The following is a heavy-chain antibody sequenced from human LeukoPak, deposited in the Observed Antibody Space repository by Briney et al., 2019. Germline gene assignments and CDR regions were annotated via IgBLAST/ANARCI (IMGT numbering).Heavy chain of an antibody. D-gene: IGHD5-18*01. J-gene: IGHJ6*04. V-gene: IGHV1-69*13. Sequence: GASVKVSCKASGGTFSSYAISWVRQAPGQGLEWMGGIIPIFGTANYAQKLQGRVTITADESTSTAYMELSSLRSEDTAVYYCARLRGYSYGYNYYGMDVWGKGTTVTVSS. CDR3: ARLRGYSYGYNYYGMDV. CDR2: IIPIFGTA. CDR1: GGTFSSYA.